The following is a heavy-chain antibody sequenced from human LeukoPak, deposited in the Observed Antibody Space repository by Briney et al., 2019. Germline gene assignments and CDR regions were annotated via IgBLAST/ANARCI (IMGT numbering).Heavy chain of an antibody. V-gene: IGHV3-21*01. CDR1: GFTFSSYA. Sequence: PGGSLRLSCAASGFTFSSYAMSWVRQAPGKGLEWVSAISSSSSYIYYADSVKGRFTISRDNAKNSLYLQMNSLRAEDTAVYYCAREPWGIVVVPAALGGDFDYWGQGTLVTVSS. CDR2: ISSSSSYI. J-gene: IGHJ4*02. D-gene: IGHD2-2*01. CDR3: AREPWGIVVVPAALGGDFDY.